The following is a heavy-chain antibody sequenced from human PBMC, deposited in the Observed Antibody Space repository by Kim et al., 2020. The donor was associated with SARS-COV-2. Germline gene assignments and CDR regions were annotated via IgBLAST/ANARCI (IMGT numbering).Heavy chain of an antibody. CDR3: ATVLSKDSNY. D-gene: IGHD2-15*01. V-gene: IGHV3-48*01. J-gene: IGHJ4*02. CDR2: TK. Sequence: TKYYAGTVKGRFTISRDNAENSLFLQMNGMRAEDTALYYCATVLSKDSNYWGQGTLVIVSS.